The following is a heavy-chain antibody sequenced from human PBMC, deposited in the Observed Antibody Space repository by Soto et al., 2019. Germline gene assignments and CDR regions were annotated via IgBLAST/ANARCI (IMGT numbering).Heavy chain of an antibody. D-gene: IGHD6-6*01. CDR3: AREGIAARHYGMDV. V-gene: IGHV3-30-3*01. CDR2: ISYDGSIK. CDR1: GFTFSSYA. Sequence: PGGSLRLSCAASGFTFSSYAMHWVRQAPGKGLEWVAVISYDGSIKYYADSVKGRFTISRDNSKNTLYLQMNSLRAEDTAVYYCAREGIAARHYGMDVWGQGTTVTVSS. J-gene: IGHJ6*02.